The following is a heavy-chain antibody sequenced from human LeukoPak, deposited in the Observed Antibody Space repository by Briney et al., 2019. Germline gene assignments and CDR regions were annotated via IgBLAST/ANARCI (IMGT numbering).Heavy chain of an antibody. CDR3: ARGTHSSSYLDY. CDR2: IYYSGST. J-gene: IGHJ4*02. V-gene: IGHV4-39*01. Sequence: SETLSLTCTVSGGSISSSGYYWGWIRQPPGKGLEWIGSIYYSGSTHYNPSLKSRVTISVDPPKNQFSLKLSSVTAADTAVYYCARGTHSSSYLDYWGQGTLVTVSS. D-gene: IGHD6-13*01. CDR1: GGSISSSGYY.